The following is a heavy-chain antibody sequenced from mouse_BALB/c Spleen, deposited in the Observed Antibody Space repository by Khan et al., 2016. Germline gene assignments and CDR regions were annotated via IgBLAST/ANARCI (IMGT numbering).Heavy chain of an antibody. CDR1: GYTFTIYT. Sequence: QVQLQQSGAELARPGASVKMSCKASGYTFTIYTMHWVKQRPGQGLEWIGYINPSSGYTNYNQKFKDKATLTADKSSSTAYMQLSSLTSEDSAVYCCERSRRMGGNYLFDYWGQGTTLTVSS. D-gene: IGHD2-1*01. J-gene: IGHJ2*01. CDR2: INPSSGYT. V-gene: IGHV1-4*01. CDR3: ERSRRMGGNYLFDY.